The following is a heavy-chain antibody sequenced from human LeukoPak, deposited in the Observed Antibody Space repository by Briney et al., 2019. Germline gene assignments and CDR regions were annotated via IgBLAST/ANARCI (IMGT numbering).Heavy chain of an antibody. V-gene: IGHV1-69*05. D-gene: IGHD6-6*01. CDR1: GGTFSSYA. Sequence: SVKVSCKASGGTFSSYAISWVRQAPGQGLEWMGGIIPIFGTANYAQKFQGRVTITTDESTSTAYMELSRLRSDDTAVYYCARGLAARYYYFDYWGQGTLVTVSS. CDR2: IIPIFGTA. CDR3: ARGLAARYYYFDY. J-gene: IGHJ4*02.